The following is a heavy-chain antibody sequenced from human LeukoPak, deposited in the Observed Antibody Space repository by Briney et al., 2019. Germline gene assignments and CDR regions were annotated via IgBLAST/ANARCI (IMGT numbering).Heavy chain of an antibody. J-gene: IGHJ4*02. CDR3: ARRTSLVGATHFDY. CDR2: IYYSGST. Sequence: PSQTLSLTCTVSVGSISSGGYYWSWIRQHPGKGLEWIGYIYYSGSTYYNPSLKSRVTISVDTSKNQFSLKLSSVTAADTAVYYCARRTSLVGATHFDYWGQGTLVTVSS. CDR1: VGSISSGGYY. V-gene: IGHV4-31*03. D-gene: IGHD1-26*01.